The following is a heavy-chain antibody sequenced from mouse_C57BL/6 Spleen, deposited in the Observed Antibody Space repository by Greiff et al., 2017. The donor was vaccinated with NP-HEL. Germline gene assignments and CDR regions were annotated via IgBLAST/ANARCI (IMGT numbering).Heavy chain of an antibody. CDR3: ARHYYGSSLDGAMDY. CDR2: IDPSDSET. D-gene: IGHD1-1*01. J-gene: IGHJ4*01. Sequence: QVQLQQPGAELVRPGSSVKLSCKASGYTFTSYWMHWVKQRPIQGLEWIGNIDPSDSETHYNQKFKDKATVTVDKSSSTAYMQLSSLTSEDSAVYYCARHYYGSSLDGAMDYWGQGTSVTVSS. V-gene: IGHV1-52*01. CDR1: GYTFTSYW.